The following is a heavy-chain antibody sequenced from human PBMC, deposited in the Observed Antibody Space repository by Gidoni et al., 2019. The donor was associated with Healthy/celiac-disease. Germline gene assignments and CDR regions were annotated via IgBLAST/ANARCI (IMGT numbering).Heavy chain of an antibody. D-gene: IGHD3-22*01. CDR1: GGSFSGYY. V-gene: IGHV4-34*01. CDR2: INHSGST. CDR3: ARGSGYYRRWFDP. Sequence: QVQLQQWGAGLLKPSETLSLTCAVYGGSFSGYYWSWIRQPPGKGLEWIGEINHSGSTNYNPSLKSRVTISVDTSKNQFSLKLSSVTAADTAVYYCARGSGYYRRWFDPWGQGTLVTVSS. J-gene: IGHJ5*02.